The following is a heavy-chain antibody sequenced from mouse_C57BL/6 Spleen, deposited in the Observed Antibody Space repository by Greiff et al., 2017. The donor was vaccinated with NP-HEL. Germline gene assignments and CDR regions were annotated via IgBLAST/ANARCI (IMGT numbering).Heavy chain of an antibody. J-gene: IGHJ3*01. CDR3: ARQITTVGATEPWFAY. Sequence: EVKLMESGGGLVKPGGSLKLSCAASGFTFSSYTMSWVRQTPEKRLEWVATISGGGGNTYYPDSVKGRFTISRDNAMNTLYLQMSSLRSEDTALYYGARQITTVGATEPWFAYWGQGTLVTVSA. CDR2: ISGGGGNT. CDR1: GFTFSSYT. V-gene: IGHV5-9*01. D-gene: IGHD1-1*01.